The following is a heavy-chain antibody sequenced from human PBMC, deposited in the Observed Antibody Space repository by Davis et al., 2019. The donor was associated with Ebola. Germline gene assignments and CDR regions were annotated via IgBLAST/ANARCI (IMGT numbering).Heavy chain of an antibody. J-gene: IGHJ3*01. Sequence: PGGSLRLSCAGSGFPFRSYGMHWVRQAPGKGLEWLAVIWYDGSREYIADSMKGRFSISRDNSRNTLFLQVSSLRVEDTAVYYCARDPAIGQPLSTFDVWGQGTTVTVAS. CDR3: ARDPAIGQPLSTFDV. CDR2: IWYDGSRE. CDR1: GFPFRSYG. D-gene: IGHD1-14*01. V-gene: IGHV3-33*01.